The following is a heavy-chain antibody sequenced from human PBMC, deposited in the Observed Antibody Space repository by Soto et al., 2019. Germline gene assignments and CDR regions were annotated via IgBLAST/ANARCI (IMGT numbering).Heavy chain of an antibody. V-gene: IGHV4-59*01. Sequence: QVQLQESGPGLVKPSETLSLTCTVSGGSISSYYWSWIRQPPGKGLEWIGYIYYSGSTNYNPSLKSRVTISVDTSKNQFSLKLSSVTAADTAVYYCARVSPRVVRDKTFDYWGQGTLVTVSS. D-gene: IGHD2-21*01. CDR3: ARVSPRVVRDKTFDY. CDR1: GGSISSYY. CDR2: IYYSGST. J-gene: IGHJ4*02.